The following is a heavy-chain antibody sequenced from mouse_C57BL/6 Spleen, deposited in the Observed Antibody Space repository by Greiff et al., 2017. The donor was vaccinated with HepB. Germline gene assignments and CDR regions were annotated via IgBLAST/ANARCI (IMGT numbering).Heavy chain of an antibody. Sequence: QVQLQQSGAELVKPGASVKISCKASGYAFSSYWMNWVKQRPGKGLEWIGRIYPGDGDTNYNGKFKGKATLTADKSSSTAYMQLSSLTSEDSAVYYCARTAQGTGYFDYWGQGTTLTVSS. CDR2: IYPGDGDT. J-gene: IGHJ2*01. D-gene: IGHD3-2*02. CDR1: GYAFSSYW. CDR3: ARTAQGTGYFDY. V-gene: IGHV1-80*01.